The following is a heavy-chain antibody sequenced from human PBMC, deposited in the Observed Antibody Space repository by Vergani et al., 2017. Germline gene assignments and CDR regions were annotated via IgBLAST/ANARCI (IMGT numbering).Heavy chain of an antibody. CDR2: IRPYTGHT. D-gene: IGHD1-1*01. Sequence: QVQLVQSGAELKKPGASVSVSCKGSSHTFQTYGISWVRQAPGKGLEWMAWIRPYTGHTIYAQKFQDRVTMTADTSTNTPYMELRSLRSDDTAVYFCARVAASNSEVTPTAFDVWGQGAMVTVSS. CDR1: SHTFQTYG. V-gene: IGHV1-18*01. CDR3: ARVAASNSEVTPTAFDV. J-gene: IGHJ3*01.